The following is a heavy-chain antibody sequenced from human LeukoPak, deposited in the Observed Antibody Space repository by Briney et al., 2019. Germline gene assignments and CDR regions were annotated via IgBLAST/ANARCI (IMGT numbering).Heavy chain of an antibody. CDR2: IYSSGDT. Sequence: PGGSLRLSCAASGFTVSSKYMSWVRQTPGKGLQWVALIYSSGDTYTADSVKGRFTISRDNSENTLYLQMNSLRAEDTAVYYCASQTPRRLPIAVADYFDYWGQGTLVTVSS. J-gene: IGHJ4*02. D-gene: IGHD6-19*01. V-gene: IGHV3-53*01. CDR1: GFTVSSKY. CDR3: ASQTPRRLPIAVADYFDY.